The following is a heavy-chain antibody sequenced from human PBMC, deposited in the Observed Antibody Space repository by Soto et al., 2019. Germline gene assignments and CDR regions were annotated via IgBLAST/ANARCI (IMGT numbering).Heavy chain of an antibody. D-gene: IGHD3-22*01. J-gene: IGHJ4*02. CDR3: ARVRYHDTSGYYDVDY. CDR1: GYIFTNYG. V-gene: IGHV1-18*01. Sequence: QVQLVQSAAEVKKPGASVKVSCKTSGYIFTNYGISWVRQAPGQGLEWMGWISAYDGLTNHSQTFQGRVTMTTDTSTSTAYMELRSLSSDDAAVYYCARVRYHDTSGYYDVDYWGQGTLVTVSS. CDR2: ISAYDGLT.